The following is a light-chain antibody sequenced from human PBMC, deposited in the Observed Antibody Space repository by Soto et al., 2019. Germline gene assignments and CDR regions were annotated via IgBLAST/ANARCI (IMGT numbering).Light chain of an antibody. CDR3: QQYGSSPLYN. CDR1: LSVNSSY. Sequence: IVLTQSQGTLYLSPEESDTLCCMASLSVNSSYLAWYQQKPGQPPRLLIYGAFRRATGIPYKFIGSGSGSDFSVTFSRLEHVEIAEYYFQQYGSSPLYNFVQGTKLEIK. V-gene: IGKV3-20*01. J-gene: IGKJ2*01. CDR2: GAF.